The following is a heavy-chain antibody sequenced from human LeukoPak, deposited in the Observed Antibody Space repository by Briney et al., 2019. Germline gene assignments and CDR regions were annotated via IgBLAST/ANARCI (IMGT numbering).Heavy chain of an antibody. CDR2: IWYDGSNK. J-gene: IGHJ5*02. V-gene: IGHV3-33*08. CDR1: GFTFSNAW. D-gene: IGHD3-10*01. CDR3: AREYTSWYYYGSGSYRFDP. Sequence: GGSLRLSCAASGFTFSNAWMSWVRQAPGKGLEWVAVIWYDGSNKYYADSVKGRFTISRDNSKNTLYLQMNSLRAEDTAVYYCAREYTSWYYYGSGSYRFDPWGQGTLVTVSS.